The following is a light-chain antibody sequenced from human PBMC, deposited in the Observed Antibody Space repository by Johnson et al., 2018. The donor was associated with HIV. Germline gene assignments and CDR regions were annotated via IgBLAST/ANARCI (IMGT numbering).Light chain of an antibody. V-gene: IGLV1-51*01. J-gene: IGLJ1*01. CDR3: GTWDSGLGALYV. CDR1: NSNIGSNY. CDR2: DNN. Sequence: QSVLTQPPSVSAAPGQKVTISCSGSNSNIGSNYVSWYQQLPGTAPKLLIYDNNKRPSGIPDRFSGSKSGTSATLGIAGLQTGDEADYYCGTWDSGLGALYVFGTGTKVTVL.